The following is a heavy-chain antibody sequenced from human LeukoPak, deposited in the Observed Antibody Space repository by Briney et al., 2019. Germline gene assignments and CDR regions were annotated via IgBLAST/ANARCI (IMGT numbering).Heavy chain of an antibody. J-gene: IGHJ4*02. CDR3: ARGGITMIVVDY. V-gene: IGHV3-13*01. D-gene: IGHD3-22*01. CDR2: IGTGTDT. CDR1: GFTFNDYD. Sequence: GGSLRLSCAASGFTFNDYDMHWVRQATGKGLEWVSHIGTGTDTHYSDSVKGRFTISRENAKNSLYLQMNSLRAGDTAVYYCARGGITMIVVDYWGQGTLVTVSS.